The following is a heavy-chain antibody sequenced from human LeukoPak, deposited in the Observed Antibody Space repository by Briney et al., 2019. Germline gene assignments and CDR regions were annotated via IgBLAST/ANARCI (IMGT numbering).Heavy chain of an antibody. V-gene: IGHV4-38-2*01. Sequence: SETLSLTCAVSGYSISSGFYWGWIRQPPGKGLEWIWSIYHSGSTYYNPSLKSRVTISIDASKNQFSLKLSSVTAADTAVYYCGRLQGEIYSTGWFDYWGQGTLVTVSS. D-gene: IGHD6-19*01. CDR1: GYSISSGFY. CDR2: IYHSGST. J-gene: IGHJ4*02. CDR3: GRLQGEIYSTGWFDY.